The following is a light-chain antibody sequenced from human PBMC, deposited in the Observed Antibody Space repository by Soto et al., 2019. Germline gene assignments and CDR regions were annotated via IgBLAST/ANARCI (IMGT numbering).Light chain of an antibody. J-gene: IGKJ1*01. Sequence: DIQMTQSPSSLSASVGDTVTITCRASQGISNYLAWYQQKPGQVPNLLIYAASTLQSGVPSRFSGSGSGTDFTLTISSLRPEDVATYYCQKYNNAPRTFGHGTKVEI. CDR2: AAS. CDR1: QGISNY. V-gene: IGKV1-27*01. CDR3: QKYNNAPRT.